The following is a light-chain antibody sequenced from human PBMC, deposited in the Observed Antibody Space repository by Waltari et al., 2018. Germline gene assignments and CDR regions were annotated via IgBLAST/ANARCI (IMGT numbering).Light chain of an antibody. CDR1: QSVLYSSNNKNY. Sequence: DIVMTQSPDSLAVSLGERATINCKSSQSVLYSSNNKNYLAWYHQKPGQPPKLLIYWASTRESGVPDRFSGSGSWTDFTLTISSLQAEDVAVYYCQQYYSTPYTFGQGTKLEIK. V-gene: IGKV4-1*01. CDR3: QQYYSTPYT. CDR2: WAS. J-gene: IGKJ2*01.